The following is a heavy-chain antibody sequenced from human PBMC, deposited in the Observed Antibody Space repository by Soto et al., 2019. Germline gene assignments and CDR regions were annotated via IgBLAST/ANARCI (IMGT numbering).Heavy chain of an antibody. Sequence: GXSVKVPFNAAGVSFTSSAFEWVRQARGQRLEWIGWIVVGSGNTNYAQKFQERVTITRDMSTSTAYMELSSLRSADTAVYYCAADLDQYHDSSGYPYWGQGTLVTV. CDR1: GVSFTSSA. CDR2: IVVGSGNT. CDR3: AADLDQYHDSSGYPY. V-gene: IGHV1-58*01. D-gene: IGHD3-22*01. J-gene: IGHJ4*02.